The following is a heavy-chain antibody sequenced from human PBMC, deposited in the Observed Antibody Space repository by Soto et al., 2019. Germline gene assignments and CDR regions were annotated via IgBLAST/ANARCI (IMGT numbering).Heavy chain of an antibody. J-gene: IGHJ6*02. CDR2: INAGNGNT. Sequence: ASVKVSCKASGYTFTSYTMHWVRQAPGQRLEWMGWINAGNGNTKYSQKFQGRVTITRDTSASTAYMELSSLRSEDTAVYYCASSYSNGWYHYGMDVRGQGTTVTVSS. V-gene: IGHV1-3*01. CDR1: GYTFTSYT. CDR3: ASSYSNGWYHYGMDV. D-gene: IGHD6-19*01.